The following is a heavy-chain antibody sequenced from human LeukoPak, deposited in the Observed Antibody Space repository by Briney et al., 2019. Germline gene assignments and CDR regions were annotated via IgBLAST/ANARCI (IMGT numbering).Heavy chain of an antibody. CDR1: GGSISSYY. D-gene: IGHD6-13*01. J-gene: IGHJ5*02. CDR3: ARHLRYRSTGYSSSWYLWGGFDP. CDR2: IYYSGST. Sequence: PSETLSLTCTVSGGSISSYYWSWIRQPPGRGLEWIGYIYYSGSTNYNPSLKSRVTISVDTSKNQFSLKLSSVTAADTAVYYCARHLRYRSTGYSSSWYLWGGFDPWGQGTLVTVSS. V-gene: IGHV4-59*08.